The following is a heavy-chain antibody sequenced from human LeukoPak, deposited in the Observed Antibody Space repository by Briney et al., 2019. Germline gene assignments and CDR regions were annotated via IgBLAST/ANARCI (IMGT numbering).Heavy chain of an antibody. V-gene: IGHV3-21*04. J-gene: IGHJ6*02. Sequence: PGGSLRLSCAASGFTFSTYSMNWVRQAPGKGLEWVSCISKSSSYIDYGDSVKGRFTISRDNAKNSLYLQMNSLRVEDTAVYYCARDAYGAQTPSGVWGQGTTVTVSS. CDR3: ARDAYGAQTPSGV. CDR2: ISKSSSYI. CDR1: GFTFSTYS. D-gene: IGHD4-17*01.